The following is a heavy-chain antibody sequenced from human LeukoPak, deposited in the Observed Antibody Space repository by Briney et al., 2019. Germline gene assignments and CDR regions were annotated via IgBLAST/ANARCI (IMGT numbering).Heavy chain of an antibody. V-gene: IGHV3-20*04. Sequence: GGSLRLSCAASGFTFDVYGMSWVRHAPGKGLVWVSGIDWRGGSIGYAVSVKGRFTISRDNAKNSLYLQMNSVSAEDRSLYYCARMDVLRFLEWLAATRYYYNMDVWGKGTTVTVSS. D-gene: IGHD3-3*01. CDR1: GFTFDVYG. J-gene: IGHJ6*03. CDR2: IDWRGGSI. CDR3: ARMDVLRFLEWLAATRYYYNMDV.